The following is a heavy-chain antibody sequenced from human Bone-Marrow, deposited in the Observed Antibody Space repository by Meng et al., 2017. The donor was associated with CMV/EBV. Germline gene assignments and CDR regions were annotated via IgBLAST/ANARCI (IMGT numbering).Heavy chain of an antibody. D-gene: IGHD1-26*01. CDR2: ISSSSSYI. CDR1: GFNFSSYS. J-gene: IGHJ4*02. CDR3: ARGSGSYSNPYY. V-gene: IGHV3-21*01. Sequence: CAASGFNFSSYSMNWVRQAPGKGLEWVSSISSSSSYIYYADSVKGRFTISRDNAKNSLYLQMNSLRAEDTAVYYCARGSGSYSNPYYWGQGTLVTVSS.